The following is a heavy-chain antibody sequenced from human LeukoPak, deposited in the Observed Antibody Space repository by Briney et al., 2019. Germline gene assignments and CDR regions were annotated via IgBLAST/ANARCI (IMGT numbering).Heavy chain of an antibody. CDR2: ISYDGITN. CDR1: GFTFTNYG. CDR3: AKKAAPVSAIRAGFDY. V-gene: IGHV3-30*18. D-gene: IGHD2-21*01. J-gene: IGHJ4*02. Sequence: GGSLRLSCSASGFTFTNYGMHWVRQAPGKGLEWVAVISYDGITNYYADSVKGRFTVSRDNSENTLYLQMNSLRPDDTAVYYCAKKAAPVSAIRAGFDYWGRGTLATVSS.